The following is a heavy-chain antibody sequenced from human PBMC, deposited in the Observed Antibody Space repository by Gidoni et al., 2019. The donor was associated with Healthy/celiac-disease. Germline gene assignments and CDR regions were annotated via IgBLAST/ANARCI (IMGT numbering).Heavy chain of an antibody. Sequence: QVQLVQSGAEVKKPGSSVKVSCKASGATFSSDAIRRVRQAPGQGLEWMGGIIPIFGTANYAQKFQGRVTITADESTSTAYMELSSLRSEDTAVYYCASPILKDSAYCGGDCYSAEYFQHWGQGTLVTVSS. V-gene: IGHV1-69*01. CDR3: ASPILKDSAYCGGDCYSAEYFQH. J-gene: IGHJ1*01. CDR1: GATFSSDA. D-gene: IGHD2-21*02. CDR2: IIPIFGTA.